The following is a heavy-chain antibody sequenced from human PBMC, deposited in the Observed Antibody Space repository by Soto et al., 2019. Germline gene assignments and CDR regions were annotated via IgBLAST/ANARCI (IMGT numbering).Heavy chain of an antibody. V-gene: IGHV3-23*01. D-gene: IGHD2-2*01. Sequence: GGSLRLSCAASGFTFSSYAMSWVRQAPGKGLEWVSAISGSGGSTYYADSVKGRFTISRDNSKNTLYLQMNSLRAEDTAVYYGAKDEGLGYCSSTSCSEYFQHWGQGTLVTVSS. CDR2: ISGSGGST. CDR1: GFTFSSYA. J-gene: IGHJ1*01. CDR3: AKDEGLGYCSSTSCSEYFQH.